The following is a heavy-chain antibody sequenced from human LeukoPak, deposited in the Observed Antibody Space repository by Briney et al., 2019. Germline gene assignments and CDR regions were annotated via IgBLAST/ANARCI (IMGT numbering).Heavy chain of an antibody. CDR2: INSDGTST. Sequence: GGSLRLSCVASGFTFSNYWMHWVRQAPGKGLVWVSRINSDGTSTSCADSGKGRFTISRDNAKNTLYLQMNSLRVEDTAVYYCVRERLWFGEFNWGQGTLVTVSS. V-gene: IGHV3-74*01. CDR1: GFTFSNYW. D-gene: IGHD3-10*01. J-gene: IGHJ4*02. CDR3: VRERLWFGEFN.